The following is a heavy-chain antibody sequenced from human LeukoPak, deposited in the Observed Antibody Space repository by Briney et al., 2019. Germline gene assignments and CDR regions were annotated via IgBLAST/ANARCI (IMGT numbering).Heavy chain of an antibody. Sequence: SETLSLTCTVSGGSISSYYWSWIRQPPGKGLEWIGYIYYSGSTNYNPSLKSRVTISVDTSKNQFSLKLSSVTAADTAVYYCAGAAAGTVNYWGQGTLVTVSS. D-gene: IGHD6-13*01. J-gene: IGHJ4*02. CDR1: GGSISSYY. CDR3: AGAAAGTVNY. V-gene: IGHV4-59*01. CDR2: IYYSGST.